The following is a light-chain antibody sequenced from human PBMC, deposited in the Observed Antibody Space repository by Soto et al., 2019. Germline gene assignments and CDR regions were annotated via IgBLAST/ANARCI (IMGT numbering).Light chain of an antibody. J-gene: IGKJ5*01. V-gene: IGKV3-15*01. CDR1: QSVSSN. CDR3: QQYNNGPPIT. Sequence: EIVMTQSPATLSVSPGERATLSCRASQSVSSNLAWYPQKPGQAPRLLIYGASTRATGIPARFSGSGSGTEFTLTISSLQSEDFAVYYCQQYNNGPPITFGQGTRLEIK. CDR2: GAS.